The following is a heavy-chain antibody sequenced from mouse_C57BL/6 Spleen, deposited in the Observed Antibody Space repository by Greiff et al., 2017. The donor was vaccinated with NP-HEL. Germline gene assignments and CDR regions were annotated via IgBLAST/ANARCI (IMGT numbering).Heavy chain of an antibody. Sequence: QVQLQQPGAELVKPGASVKLSCKASGYTFISYWMHWVKQRPGQGLEWIGMIHPNSGSTNYNEKFKSKATLTVDKSSSTAYMQLSSLTSEDSAVYYCAKITTVVYWYFDVWGTGTTVTVSS. J-gene: IGHJ1*03. CDR1: GYTFISYW. V-gene: IGHV1-64*01. CDR2: IHPNSGST. D-gene: IGHD1-1*01. CDR3: AKITTVVYWYFDV.